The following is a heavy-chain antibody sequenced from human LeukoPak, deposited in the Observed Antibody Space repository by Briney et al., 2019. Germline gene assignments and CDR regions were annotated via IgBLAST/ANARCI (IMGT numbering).Heavy chain of an antibody. Sequence: KPSETLSLTCTVSGGSISSYYWSWIRQPAGKGLEWIGSICSGGNTCYNPSLKSRVTISADSTKNHFFLQLTSATDADTAVYFCARDGPWKSDCWGRGTLVTVSS. D-gene: IGHD5-24*01. CDR3: ARDGPWKSDC. J-gene: IGHJ4*02. CDR2: ICSGGNT. V-gene: IGHV4-59*05. CDR1: GGSISSYY.